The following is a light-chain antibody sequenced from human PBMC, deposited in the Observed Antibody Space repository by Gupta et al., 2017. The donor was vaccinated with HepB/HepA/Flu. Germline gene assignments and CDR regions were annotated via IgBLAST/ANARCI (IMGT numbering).Light chain of an antibody. CDR3: NSFTTSRTLV. V-gene: IGLV2-14*03. CDR2: DVN. CDR1: SSDVVAYNS. J-gene: IGLJ2*01. Sequence: HSAMTHPASVPGSPGQQSTISCTGTSSDVVAYNSVSWYQQHPGKAPKLILYDVNNRPSGGSDRFSGSKSGNTASLRISGLQGEDEADYYCNSFTTSRTLVFGGGTKMTVL.